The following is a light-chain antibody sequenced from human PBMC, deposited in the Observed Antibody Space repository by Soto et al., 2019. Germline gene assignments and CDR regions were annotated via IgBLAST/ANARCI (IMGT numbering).Light chain of an antibody. V-gene: IGKV3-15*01. CDR2: GAS. CDR3: QQYNNWPYT. J-gene: IGKJ2*01. CDR1: HSISSN. Sequence: EIVMTQSPATLSVSPGERVTLSCRAGHSISSNLAWYQQKAGQAPRLLIHGASTRATETPARFSGSVSGTEFTLTISSLQSEDFAVYYCQQYNNWPYTFGQGTKLDIK.